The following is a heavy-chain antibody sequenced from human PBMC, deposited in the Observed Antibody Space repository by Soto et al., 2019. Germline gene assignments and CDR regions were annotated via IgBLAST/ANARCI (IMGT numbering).Heavy chain of an antibody. CDR1: GFTFSSYG. D-gene: IGHD3-10*01. CDR2: ISYDGSNK. CDR3: AKVAGSQNLYYFDY. Sequence: GGSLRLSCAASGFTFSSYGMHWVRQAPGKGLEWVAVISYDGSNKYYADSVKGRFTISRDNSKNTLYLQMNSLRAEDTAVYYCAKVAGSQNLYYFDYWGQGTLVTVSS. J-gene: IGHJ4*02. V-gene: IGHV3-30*18.